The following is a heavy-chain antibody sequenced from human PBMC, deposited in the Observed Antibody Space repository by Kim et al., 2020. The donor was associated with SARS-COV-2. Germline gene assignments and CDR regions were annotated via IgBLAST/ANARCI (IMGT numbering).Heavy chain of an antibody. CDR3: ARGRGPHNGMDV. CDR2: ISSSSSYI. V-gene: IGHV3-21*01. J-gene: IGHJ6*02. CDR1: GFTFSSYS. Sequence: GGSLRLSCAASGFTFSSYSMNWVRQAPGKGLEWVSSISSSSSYIYYADSVKGRFTISRDNAKNSLYLQMNSLRAEDTAVYYCARGRGPHNGMDVWGQGTTVTVSS.